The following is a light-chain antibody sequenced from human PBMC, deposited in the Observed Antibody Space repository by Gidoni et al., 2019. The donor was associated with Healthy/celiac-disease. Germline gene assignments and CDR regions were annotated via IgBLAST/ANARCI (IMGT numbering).Light chain of an antibody. J-gene: IGLJ1*01. Sequence: QSVLTQPPSVSGAPGQRVTISFTGSSSNIGAGYDVHWYQQLPGTAPKLLIYGNSNRPSGVPDRFSGSKSGPSASLAITGLQAEDEAAYYCQSYDSSLIGYVFGTGTKVTVL. CDR3: QSYDSSLIGYV. CDR1: SSNIGAGYD. CDR2: GNS. V-gene: IGLV1-40*01.